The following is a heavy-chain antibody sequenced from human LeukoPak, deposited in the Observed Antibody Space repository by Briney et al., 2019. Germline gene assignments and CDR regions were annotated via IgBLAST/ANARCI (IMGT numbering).Heavy chain of an antibody. V-gene: IGHV3-74*01. CDR3: ALDINGDLFHI. J-gene: IGHJ4*02. CDR2: IKSDGSVT. CDR1: GFIFSTYW. Sequence: PGGSLRLSCAASGFIFSTYWMHWVRHAPERGLVWVSSIKSDGSVTSYADAVKGRFSLSADNAKNTQYLQMNSLRAEDTAMYYCALDINGDLFHIWGQGTPVTVSS. D-gene: IGHD2-21*01.